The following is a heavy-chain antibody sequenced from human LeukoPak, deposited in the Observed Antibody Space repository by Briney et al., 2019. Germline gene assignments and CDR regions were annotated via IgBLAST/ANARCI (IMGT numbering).Heavy chain of an antibody. J-gene: IGHJ4*02. CDR3: AKSGGYAGGYGY. CDR1: GFTFNNYA. CDR2: ISGSGGST. V-gene: IGHV3-23*01. D-gene: IGHD2-2*01. Sequence: PGGSLRLSCAASGFTFNNYAMTWVRQAPGKGLEWVSAISGSGGSTYYADSVKGRFTISRDNSKNTLYLQMNSLRAEDTAVYYCAKSGGYAGGYGYWGQGTLVTVSS.